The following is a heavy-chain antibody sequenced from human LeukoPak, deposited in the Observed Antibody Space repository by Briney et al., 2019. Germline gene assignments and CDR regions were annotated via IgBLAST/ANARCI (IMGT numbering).Heavy chain of an antibody. CDR1: GFTFSTYT. CDR3: AGAPYTSGWYFAFDY. D-gene: IGHD6-19*01. J-gene: IGHJ4*02. CDR2: ISYEGSKK. V-gene: IGHV3-30-3*01. Sequence: GKSLRLSCAASGFTFSTYTMHWVRQAPGKGLEWVALISYEGSKKDYADSVKGRFTISRDNSQNTLYLEMNSLRTEDTAVYYCAGAPYTSGWYFAFDYWGQGTLVTVSS.